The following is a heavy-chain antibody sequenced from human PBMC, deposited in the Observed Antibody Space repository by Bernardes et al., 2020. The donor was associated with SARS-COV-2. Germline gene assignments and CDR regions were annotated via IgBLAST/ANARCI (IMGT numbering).Heavy chain of an antibody. CDR3: AAEGALYCTGTNCYIRGVGNYGMDV. CDR2: LAPEDGRT. Sequence: ASMKVSCKVSGYSLTELSMHWVRQAPGKGLEWMGGLAPEDGRTFFAQKFQGRVTMTEDTSTDTAYMELGSLISDDTAVYFCAAEGALYCTGTNCYIRGVGNYGMDVWGQGTTVTVTS. V-gene: IGHV1-24*01. CDR1: GYSLTELS. J-gene: IGHJ6*02. D-gene: IGHD2-2*02.